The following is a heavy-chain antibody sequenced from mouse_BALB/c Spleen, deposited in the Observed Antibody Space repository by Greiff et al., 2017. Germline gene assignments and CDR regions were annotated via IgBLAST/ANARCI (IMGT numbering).Heavy chain of an antibody. CDR2: ISSGSSTI. CDR3: ARGGYDGYAMDY. J-gene: IGHJ4*01. D-gene: IGHD2-2*01. Sequence: EVQRVESGGGLVQPGGSRKLSCAASGFTFSSFGMHWVRKAPEKGLEWVAYISSGSSTIYYADTVKGRFTISRDNPKNTLFLQMTSLRSEDTAMYYCARGGYDGYAMDYWGQGTSVTVSA. CDR1: GFTFSSFG. V-gene: IGHV5-17*02.